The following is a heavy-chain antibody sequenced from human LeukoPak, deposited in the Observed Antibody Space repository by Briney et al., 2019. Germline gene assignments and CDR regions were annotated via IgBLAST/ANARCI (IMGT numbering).Heavy chain of an antibody. J-gene: IGHJ2*01. V-gene: IGHV3-7*01. Sequence: TGGYLRLSCAASGFPFSGCCMTWVRQAPGKGPEWVANINQDGSNKNYVDSVKSRFTISRDNAKNSLYLQMNGLRADGTAVYYCARPNYDSSGYYAYWNFDLWGRGTLVTVSS. CDR1: GFPFSGCC. CDR3: ARPNYDSSGYYAYWNFDL. CDR2: INQDGSNK. D-gene: IGHD3-22*01.